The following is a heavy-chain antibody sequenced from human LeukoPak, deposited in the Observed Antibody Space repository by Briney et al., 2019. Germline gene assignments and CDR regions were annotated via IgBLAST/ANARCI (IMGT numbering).Heavy chain of an antibody. CDR2: TIPTIGTT. Sequence: GGSLRLSCAASGFTFSRYAVSWVRQAPGQGLEWMGRTIPTIGTTNYAQKFQGRVTINVDESTTIAYMELSNLRSEDTAVYYCARDRKSGYSYASEYWGQGTLVTVSS. V-gene: IGHV1-69*11. CDR3: ARDRKSGYSYASEY. J-gene: IGHJ4*02. CDR1: GFTFSRYA. D-gene: IGHD5-12*01.